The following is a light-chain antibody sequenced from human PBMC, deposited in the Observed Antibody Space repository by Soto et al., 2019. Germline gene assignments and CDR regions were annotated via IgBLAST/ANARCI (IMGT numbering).Light chain of an antibody. V-gene: IGKV3D-15*01. CDR1: QSVSTY. CDR2: GAS. Sequence: EIVMTQSPATLSVSPGEGATLSCRPSQSVSTYLAWYQQKPGQAPRLLIYGASTRATGIPARFSGSGSGTEFTLTISSLQSEDFAIYYCQQYNNYPPITFGQGTRLEIK. J-gene: IGKJ5*01. CDR3: QQYNNYPPIT.